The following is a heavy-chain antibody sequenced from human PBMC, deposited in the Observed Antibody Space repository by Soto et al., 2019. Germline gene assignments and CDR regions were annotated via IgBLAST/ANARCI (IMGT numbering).Heavy chain of an antibody. CDR3: ARSQGSSTSLESYYYYDYGMGV. D-gene: IGHD2-2*01. CDR2: IIPISGTA. J-gene: IGHJ6*02. V-gene: IGHV1-69*01. Sequence: QVQLVQSGAEVKKPGSSVKVSCKASGGTFSSYAISWVRQAPGQGLEWMGGIIPISGTANYAQKLQGRGTITADESTSTAYMELSSLRSEDTAVYYCARSQGSSTSLESYYYYDYGMGVWGQGTTVTVSS. CDR1: GGTFSSYA.